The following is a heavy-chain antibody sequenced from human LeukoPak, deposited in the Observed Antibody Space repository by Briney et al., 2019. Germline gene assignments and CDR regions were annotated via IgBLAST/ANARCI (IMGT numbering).Heavy chain of an antibody. CDR3: ARLPSGYTSSLGVFDY. V-gene: IGHV4-39*01. CDR1: GGSISSSSYY. CDR2: IYYNGNT. Sequence: PSETLSLTCTVSGGSISSSSYYWGWLRQPPGKGLEWIGTIYYNGNTYYNPSLKSRVTISEDTSRNQFSLKLSSVTAADTAIYYCARLPSGYTSSLGVFDYWGQGTLVTASS. D-gene: IGHD6-13*01. J-gene: IGHJ4*02.